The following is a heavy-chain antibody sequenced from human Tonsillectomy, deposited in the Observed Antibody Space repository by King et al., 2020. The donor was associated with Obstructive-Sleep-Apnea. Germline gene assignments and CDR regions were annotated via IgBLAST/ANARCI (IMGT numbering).Heavy chain of an antibody. Sequence: QLQESGPGLVKPSQTLSLTCSVSGDSVSSGGHYWSWIRPHPGKGLEWIGYIYYSGTTYHNPSLESRVTISVDTSKNQFSLKLTSVTAADTAVYYCARGFLPGDWFDPWGQGTLVTVSS. CDR1: GDSVSSGGHY. D-gene: IGHD1-14*01. J-gene: IGHJ5*02. CDR3: ARGFLPGDWFDP. V-gene: IGHV4-31*03. CDR2: IYYSGTT.